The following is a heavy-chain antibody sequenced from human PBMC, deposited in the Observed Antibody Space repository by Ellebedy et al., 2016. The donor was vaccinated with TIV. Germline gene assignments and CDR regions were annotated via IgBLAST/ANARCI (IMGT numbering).Heavy chain of an antibody. Sequence: GESLKISCTMSGFNFNTYAMSWFRQAPGKGLEWVSGLGISAYPKYYADSVKGRFTISRDNAKNTTHLYISNLRAEDTAIYYSAKHVASRVVDASDFWGQGTLVTVSS. CDR1: GFNFNTYA. J-gene: IGHJ3*01. CDR2: LGISAYPK. V-gene: IGHV3-23*01. CDR3: AKHVASRVVDASDF.